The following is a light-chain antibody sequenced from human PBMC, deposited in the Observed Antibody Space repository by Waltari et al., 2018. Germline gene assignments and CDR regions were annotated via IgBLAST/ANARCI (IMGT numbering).Light chain of an antibody. CDR3: AAWDDSLSGWV. V-gene: IGLV1-47*01. CDR2: RNK. Sequence: QSALTQPPSASGTPGQWVTISCSGSNSNIVNNYVYWYQHLPGTAPKLLIDRNKQRPSGVPDRCSASTSGASASLAISGLRPEDEAHYYCAAWDDSLSGWVFGGGTKLTVL. J-gene: IGLJ3*02. CDR1: NSNIVNNY.